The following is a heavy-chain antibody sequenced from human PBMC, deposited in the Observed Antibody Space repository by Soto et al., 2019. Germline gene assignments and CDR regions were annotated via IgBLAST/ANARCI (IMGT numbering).Heavy chain of an antibody. Sequence: QVQLVESGGGLVKPGGSLRLSCAASGLTFSDYYMSGIRQAPGKGLEWISYISSSSTYTNYADSVKRRFTISRDNTINSMYQKINRLSADDTAIYYFARVLSESFDYWGQGTLVTVSS. D-gene: IGHD2-8*02. V-gene: IGHV3-11*05. CDR1: GLTFSDYY. CDR2: ISSSSTYT. CDR3: ARVLSESFDY. J-gene: IGHJ4*02.